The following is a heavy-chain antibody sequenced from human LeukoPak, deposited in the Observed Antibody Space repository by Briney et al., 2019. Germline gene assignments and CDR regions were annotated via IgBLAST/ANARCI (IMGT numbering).Heavy chain of an antibody. D-gene: IGHD3-22*01. Sequence: GGSLRLSCAASGFTFSSYAMSWVRQAPGKGLEWVSAISGSGGSTYYADSVKGRFTISRDNSKNTLYLQMNSLRAEDTAVYYCAKRDAYDGIGFSPLFYSWGQGTLVTVSS. J-gene: IGHJ5*02. V-gene: IGHV3-23*01. CDR1: GFTFSSYA. CDR3: AKRDAYDGIGFSPLFYS. CDR2: ISGSGGST.